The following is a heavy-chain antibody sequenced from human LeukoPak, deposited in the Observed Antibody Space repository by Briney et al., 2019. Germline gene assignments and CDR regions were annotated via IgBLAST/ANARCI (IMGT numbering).Heavy chain of an antibody. CDR1: GFTVSSNY. D-gene: IGHD4-23*01. V-gene: IGHV3-53*01. CDR2: IYSSGST. Sequence: GGSLRLSCAASGFTVSSNYMAWVRQAPGKGLEWVSVIYSSGSTYYADSVKGRFTISRDSSKNTLYLQMNSLRVEDTAVYYCARDTVGTAGVEYWGQGTLATVSS. J-gene: IGHJ4*02. CDR3: ARDTVGTAGVEY.